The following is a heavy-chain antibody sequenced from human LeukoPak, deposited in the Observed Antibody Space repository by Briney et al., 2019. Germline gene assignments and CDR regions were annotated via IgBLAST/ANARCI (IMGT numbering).Heavy chain of an antibody. CDR2: ISGSGGST. CDR1: GFTFSSYA. Sequence: PGGSLRLSCAASGFTFSSYAMSWVRQAPGKGLEWVSAISGSGGSTYYAESVKGRFTISRDNSKNTLYLQMNSLRAEDTAVYYCARLQATVTSNWFDPWGQGTLVTVSS. V-gene: IGHV3-23*01. CDR3: ARLQATVTSNWFDP. J-gene: IGHJ5*02. D-gene: IGHD4-17*01.